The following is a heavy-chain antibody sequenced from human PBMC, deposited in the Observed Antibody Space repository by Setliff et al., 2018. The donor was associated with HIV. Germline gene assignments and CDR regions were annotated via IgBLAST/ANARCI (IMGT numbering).Heavy chain of an antibody. V-gene: IGHV1-3*03. J-gene: IGHJ4*02. D-gene: IGHD3-9*01. CDR2: INAGNGNT. CDR1: GGTFSNYA. CDR3: ARAPYYDILTGYYIGPFDY. Sequence: ASVKVSCKASGGTFSNYAISWVRQAPGQGLEWMGWINAGNGNTKYSQEFQGRVTITRDTSASTAYMELSSLRSEDMAVYYCARAPYYDILTGYYIGPFDYWGQGTLVTVSS.